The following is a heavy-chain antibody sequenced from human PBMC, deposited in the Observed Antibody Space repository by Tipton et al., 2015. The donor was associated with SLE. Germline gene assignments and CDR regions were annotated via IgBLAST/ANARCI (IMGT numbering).Heavy chain of an antibody. D-gene: IGHD5/OR15-5a*01. Sequence: SGFTFSSYGMHWVRQAPGKGLEWVTFIRHDGSNQYYADSVKGRFTISRDNSKNMVFLQMNSLRGDDTAVYYCAKGEGIVSSGSFDSWGQGTLVTVSS. V-gene: IGHV3-30*02. CDR1: GFTFSSYG. CDR3: AKGEGIVSSGSFDS. CDR2: IRHDGSNQ. J-gene: IGHJ4*02.